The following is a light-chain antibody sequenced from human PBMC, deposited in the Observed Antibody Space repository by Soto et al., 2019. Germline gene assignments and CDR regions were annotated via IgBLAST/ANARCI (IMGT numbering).Light chain of an antibody. J-gene: IGLJ1*01. Sequence: QSALTQPPSASGSPGQSVTISCTGTSSDSTDNKYVSWFQQHPGKAPKVLIYEVNKRPSGVPDRFSGSKSGNTASLTVSGLQADDEADYYCNSYVGSNNYVFGTGTKLTVL. CDR2: EVN. CDR1: SSDSTDNKY. CDR3: NSYVGSNNYV. V-gene: IGLV2-8*01.